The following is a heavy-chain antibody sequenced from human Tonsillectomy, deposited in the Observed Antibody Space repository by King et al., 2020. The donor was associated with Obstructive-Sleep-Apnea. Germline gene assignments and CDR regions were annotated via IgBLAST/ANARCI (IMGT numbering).Heavy chain of an antibody. D-gene: IGHD1-1*01. J-gene: IGHJ4*02. Sequence: VQLVESGGVLVQPGGSLRLSCAASGFTFSNYWMSWVRPAPGKGLEWVANIKQDGRERYYADSVKGRFTISRDNAKSSLYLQLNSLRAEDTAVYYCVRDPEVETTSWKDGGQGTLVTVSS. CDR3: VRDPEVETTSWKD. V-gene: IGHV3-7*03. CDR2: IKQDGRER. CDR1: GFTFSNYW.